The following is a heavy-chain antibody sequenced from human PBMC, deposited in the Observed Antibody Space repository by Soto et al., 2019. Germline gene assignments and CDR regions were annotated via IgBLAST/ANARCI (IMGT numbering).Heavy chain of an antibody. V-gene: IGHV3-33*01. CDR1: GFTFSSYG. D-gene: IGHD3-9*01. CDR3: ARVHLPYYDILTGYYYYYDY. CDR2: IWYDGSNK. J-gene: IGHJ4*02. Sequence: GGSLRLSCAASGFTFSSYGMHWVRQAPGKGLEWVAVIWYDGSNKYYADSVKGRFTISRDNSKNTLYLQMNSLRAEDTAVYYCARVHLPYYDILTGYYYYYDYWGQGTLVTVSS.